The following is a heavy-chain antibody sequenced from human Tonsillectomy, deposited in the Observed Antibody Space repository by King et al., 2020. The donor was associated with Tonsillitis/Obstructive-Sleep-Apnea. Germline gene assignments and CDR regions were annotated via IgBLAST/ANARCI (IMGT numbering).Heavy chain of an antibody. V-gene: IGHV3-13*01. J-gene: IGHJ3*02. CDR1: GFSFSRYD. CDR2: IGTAGDT. CDR3: ARGPYCSSTSCYSPDSFDI. D-gene: IGHD2-2*02. Sequence: VQLVESGGGLVQPGGSLRISCAASGFSFSRYDMHWVRQPTGKGLECVSAIGTAGDTYYAGSVKGRFTISRENAQNSLYLQMNSLRAGATAVYYCARGPYCSSTSCYSPDSFDIWGQGTMVPLSS.